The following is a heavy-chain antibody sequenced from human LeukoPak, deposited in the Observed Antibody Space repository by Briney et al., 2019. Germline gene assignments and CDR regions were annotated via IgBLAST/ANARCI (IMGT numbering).Heavy chain of an antibody. V-gene: IGHV3-48*01. CDR3: AREEYYYDSSGADY. Sequence: SWGSLRLSCVASGFTLSSHNINWVRQAQGKGLEWVSHISSSGSITYYGDSVKGRFTISRDNSKNTLYLQMNSLRAEDTAVYYCAREEYYYDSSGADYWGQGTLVTVSS. J-gene: IGHJ4*02. CDR2: ISSSGSIT. D-gene: IGHD3-22*01. CDR1: GFTLSSHN.